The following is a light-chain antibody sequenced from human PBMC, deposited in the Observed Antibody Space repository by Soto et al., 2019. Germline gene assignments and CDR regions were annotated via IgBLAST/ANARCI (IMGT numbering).Light chain of an antibody. CDR1: QSVSSSY. J-gene: IGKJ3*01. CDR3: QQYGSSPS. CDR2: GAS. V-gene: IGKV3-20*01. Sequence: EIVLTQSPGTLSLSPGERATLSCRASQSVSSSYLAWYQQKPGQAPRLLIYGASSRATGIPDRFSGSGSGTDFTLTISRLEPEDFAVYYCQQYGSSPSFGPVT.